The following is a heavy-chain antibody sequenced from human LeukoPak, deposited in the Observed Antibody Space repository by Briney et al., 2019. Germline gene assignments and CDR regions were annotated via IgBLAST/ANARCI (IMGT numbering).Heavy chain of an antibody. V-gene: IGHV1-69*13. Sequence: SVKVSCKASGYTFTSYAMNWVRQAPGQGLEWMGGIIPIFGTANYAQKFQGRVTITADESTSTAYMELSSLRSDDTAVYYCARDPPITMSSPGAFDIWGQGTMVTVSS. CDR2: IIPIFGTA. J-gene: IGHJ3*02. CDR3: ARDPPITMSSPGAFDI. CDR1: GYTFTSYA. D-gene: IGHD3-10*02.